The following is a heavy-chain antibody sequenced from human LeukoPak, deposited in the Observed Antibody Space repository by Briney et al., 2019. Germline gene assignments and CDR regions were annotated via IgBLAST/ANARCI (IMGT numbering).Heavy chain of an antibody. CDR2: ISSSGSTI. D-gene: IGHD3-22*01. CDR1: GFTFSSYE. CDR3: ARDWGDTYYYDSSGYYDYFDY. V-gene: IGHV3-48*03. J-gene: IGHJ4*02. Sequence: PGGSLRLSCAASGFTFSSYEMNWVRQAPGKGLEWVSYISSSGSTIYYADSVKGRFTISRDNAKNSLYLQMNSLRAEDTAVYYCARDWGDTYYYDSSGYYDYFDYWGQGTLVTVSS.